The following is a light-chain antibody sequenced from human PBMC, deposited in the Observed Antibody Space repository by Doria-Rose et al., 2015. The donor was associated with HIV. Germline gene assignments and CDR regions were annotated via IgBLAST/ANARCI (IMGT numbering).Light chain of an antibody. CDR1: QSLSSTY. Sequence: EIVLTQSPGTLSLSPGERATLSCRASQSLSSTYLAWYQQKPGKARSLLIYDGSTRATGIPDRCSASGSGTDFTLTINRLEPEDFALYYCHQYGTSWTFGQGTKVEI. J-gene: IGKJ1*01. CDR2: DGS. CDR3: HQYGTSWT. V-gene: IGKV3-20*01.